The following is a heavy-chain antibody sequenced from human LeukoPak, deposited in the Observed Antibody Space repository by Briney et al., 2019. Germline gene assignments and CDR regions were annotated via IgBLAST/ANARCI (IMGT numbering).Heavy chain of an antibody. Sequence: GASVKVSCKASGYTFTSYGISWVRQAPGQGLEWMGWISAYNGNTNYAQKLQGRVTMTTDTSTNTAYMELRSLRSDDTAVYYCARNGYCSSTSCPGNYYYYGMDVWGQGTTVTVSS. V-gene: IGHV1-18*01. D-gene: IGHD2-2*03. CDR3: ARNGYCSSTSCPGNYYYYGMDV. CDR2: ISAYNGNT. CDR1: GYTFTSYG. J-gene: IGHJ6*02.